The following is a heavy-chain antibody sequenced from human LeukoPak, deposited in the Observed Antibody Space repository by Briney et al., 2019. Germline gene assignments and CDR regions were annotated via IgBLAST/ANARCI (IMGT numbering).Heavy chain of an antibody. CDR3: ARLIAVAGTGWFDP. CDR1: GYTFTSYW. J-gene: IGHJ5*02. Sequence: GESLKISCKGSGYTFTSYWIGWVRQMPGKGLEWMGIINPGDSDTRYSPSFQGQVTISADKSISTAYLQWSSLKASDTAMYYCARLIAVAGTGWFDPWGQGTLVTVSS. D-gene: IGHD6-19*01. V-gene: IGHV5-51*01. CDR2: INPGDSDT.